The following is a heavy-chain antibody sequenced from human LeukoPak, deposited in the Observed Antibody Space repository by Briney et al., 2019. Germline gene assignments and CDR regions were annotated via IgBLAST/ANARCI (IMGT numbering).Heavy chain of an antibody. V-gene: IGHV2-5*02. D-gene: IGHD3-10*01. CDR1: GFSLSTSGVG. CDR3: AHSIYPLYGSGSYNWFDP. J-gene: IGHJ5*02. Sequence: SGPTLVKPTQTLTLTCTFSGFSLSTSGVGVGWIRQPPGKALEWLALIDWDDGKRYSPSLKSRLTITKDTSKNQVVLTMTNMDPVDTATYYCAHSIYPLYGSGSYNWFDPWGQGTLVTVSS. CDR2: IDWDDGK.